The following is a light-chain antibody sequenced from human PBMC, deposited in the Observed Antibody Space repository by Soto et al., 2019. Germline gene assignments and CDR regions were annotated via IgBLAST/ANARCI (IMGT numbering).Light chain of an antibody. CDR2: GAS. CDR1: QTVIHNH. Sequence: EIVLTQSPDTLSLSLGARATLSCRASQTVIHNHLAWHQQKPGQTPRLLVYGASSRATGIPDRFSGSGSGTDFTLTISRLEPEDFAVYYCQQHGTSPITFGQGTRLEIK. V-gene: IGKV3-20*01. CDR3: QQHGTSPIT. J-gene: IGKJ5*01.